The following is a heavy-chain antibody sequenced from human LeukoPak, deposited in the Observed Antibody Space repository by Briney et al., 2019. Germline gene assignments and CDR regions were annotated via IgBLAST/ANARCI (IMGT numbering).Heavy chain of an antibody. V-gene: IGHV1-18*01. CDR1: GYTFTSYG. CDR2: ISAYNGNT. CDR3: ARDRMDYDSSGFVRYFDY. J-gene: IGHJ4*02. D-gene: IGHD3-22*01. Sequence: ASVKVSCKASGYTFTSYGISWVRQAPGQGLEWMGWISAYNGNTNYAQKLQGRVTMTTDTSTSTAYMELRSLRSDDTAVYYCARDRMDYDSSGFVRYFDYWGQGTLVTVSS.